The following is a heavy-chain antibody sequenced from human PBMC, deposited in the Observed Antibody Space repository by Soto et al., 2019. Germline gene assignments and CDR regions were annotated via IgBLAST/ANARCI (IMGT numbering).Heavy chain of an antibody. Sequence: QVQLQASRPGLLKPSQTLSLNCTVSGGSITSGGYHWSWIRQHPGKGLEWIRYIYFSALTYYNPTLKSRVTISVDTSKNQFSLKLSSVPAADTVVYYCARSVFPWGQGTLVTVAS. CDR1: GGSITSGGYH. CDR2: IYFSALT. J-gene: IGHJ5*02. V-gene: IGHV4-31*03. CDR3: ARSVFP.